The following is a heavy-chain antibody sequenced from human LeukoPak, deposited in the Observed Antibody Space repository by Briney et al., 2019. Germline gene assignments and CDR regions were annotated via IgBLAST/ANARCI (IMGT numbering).Heavy chain of an antibody. CDR3: AKDIRRSQKDGSGSFDFDY. CDR2: ISGSGGST. V-gene: IGHV3-23*01. Sequence: PGGSLRLSCAASGFTFSSYAMSWVRQAPGKGLEWVSAISGSGGSTYYADSVKGRFTISRDNSKNTLYLQMNSLRAENTAVYYCAKDIRRSQKDGSGSFDFDYWGQGTLVTVSS. D-gene: IGHD3-10*01. CDR1: GFTFSSYA. J-gene: IGHJ4*02.